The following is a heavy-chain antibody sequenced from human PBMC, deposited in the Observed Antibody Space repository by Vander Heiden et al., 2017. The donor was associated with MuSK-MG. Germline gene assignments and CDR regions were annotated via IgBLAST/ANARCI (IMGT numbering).Heavy chain of an antibody. D-gene: IGHD3-3*01. CDR2: ISAYHANT. J-gene: IGHJ6*01. V-gene: IGHV1-18*01. Sequence: QLVQSGAQGNKPGASVKVTCKASGYTSTSYGIRRVRQDPGQGLEWMGWISAYHANTNYAQELQGRVTMTPHPSTSTAYMVLRSLSSDHTPAYYCASAPLFASGYYSYYGMDDWVQGST. CDR1: GYTSTSYG. CDR3: ASAPLFASGYYSYYGMDD.